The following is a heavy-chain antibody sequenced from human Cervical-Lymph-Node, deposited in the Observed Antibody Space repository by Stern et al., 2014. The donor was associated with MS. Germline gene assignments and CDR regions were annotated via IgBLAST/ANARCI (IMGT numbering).Heavy chain of an antibody. V-gene: IGHV1-18*01. Sequence: VQLEQSGAEVKKPGASVKVSCKASGYTFTSYGISWVRQAPGQGLEWMGWISAYNGNTNYAQKLKGIVTMTTDTSTSTAYRELRSLGSDATALYCCARGLLGSENAFDIWGQGTMVTVSS. CDR1: GYTFTSYG. D-gene: IGHD2-15*01. J-gene: IGHJ3*02. CDR3: ARGLLGSENAFDI. CDR2: ISAYNGNT.